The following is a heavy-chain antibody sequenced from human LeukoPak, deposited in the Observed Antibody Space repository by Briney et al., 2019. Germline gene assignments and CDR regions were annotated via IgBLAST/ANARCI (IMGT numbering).Heavy chain of an antibody. J-gene: IGHJ5*02. CDR2: INPNSGGT. CDR3: ARAWGIAARPDWFDP. D-gene: IGHD6-6*01. Sequence: VASVKVSCKASGYTFTGYYMHWVRQAPGQGLEWMGWINPNSGGTNYAQKFQGRVTMTRDTSISTAYMELSRLRSDDTAVYYCARAWGIAARPDWFDPWGQGTLVTVSS. V-gene: IGHV1-2*02. CDR1: GYTFTGYY.